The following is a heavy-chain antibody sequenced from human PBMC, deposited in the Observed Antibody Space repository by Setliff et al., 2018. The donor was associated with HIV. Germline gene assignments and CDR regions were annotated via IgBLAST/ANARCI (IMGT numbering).Heavy chain of an antibody. CDR2: MNPNRGNT. D-gene: IGHD6-19*01. CDR1: GYTFTNYD. V-gene: IGHV1-8*03. Sequence: GASVKVSCKASGYTFTNYDINWVRQATGQGLEWTGWMNPNRGNTAYAQKFQGRVTITRNTSINTAYMELSNLRSEDTAVYYCARGRPFRGAVAGPAHFEYWGQGTRVTVS. J-gene: IGHJ4*02. CDR3: ARGRPFRGAVAGPAHFEY.